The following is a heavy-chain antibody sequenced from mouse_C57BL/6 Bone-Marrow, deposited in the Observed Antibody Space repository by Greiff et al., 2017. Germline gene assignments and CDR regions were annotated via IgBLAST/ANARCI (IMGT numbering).Heavy chain of an antibody. CDR1: GYTFTDYE. CDR2: IDPETGGT. V-gene: IGHV1-15*01. Sequence: QVQLQQSGAELVRPGASVTLSCKASGYTFTDYEMHWVKQTPVHGLEWIGAIDPETGGTASNQKFKGKAILTADKSSSTAYMELRSLTSEDSAVYYCTRAYDYDVGFAYWGQGTLVTVSA. J-gene: IGHJ3*01. D-gene: IGHD2-4*01. CDR3: TRAYDYDVGFAY.